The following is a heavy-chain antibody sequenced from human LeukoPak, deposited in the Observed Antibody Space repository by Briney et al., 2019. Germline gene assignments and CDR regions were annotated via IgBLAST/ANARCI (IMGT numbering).Heavy chain of an antibody. CDR1: GXXXGYY. Sequence: GXXXGYYXSWIRQPPGKGLEWIGEISHSGSTNYNPSLKSRVTISVDTSKNQFSLKLSSVTAADMAVYYCARARSGYYYYMDVWGKGTTVTVSS. J-gene: IGHJ6*03. V-gene: IGHV4-34*01. CDR3: ARARSGYYYYMDV. D-gene: IGHD3-3*01. CDR2: ISHSGST.